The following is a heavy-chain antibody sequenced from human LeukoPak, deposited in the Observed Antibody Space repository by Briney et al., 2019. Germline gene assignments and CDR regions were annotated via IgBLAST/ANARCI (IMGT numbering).Heavy chain of an antibody. Sequence: GGSLRLSCAASGFTVSSNYMSWVRQAPGKGLEWVSVIYSGGSTYYADSVKGRFTISRHNSKNTLYLQMNSLRAEDTAVYYCARGQWLVRSWYFDYWGQGTLVTVSS. V-gene: IGHV3-53*04. J-gene: IGHJ4*02. CDR1: GFTVSSNY. D-gene: IGHD6-19*01. CDR2: IYSGGST. CDR3: ARGQWLVRSWYFDY.